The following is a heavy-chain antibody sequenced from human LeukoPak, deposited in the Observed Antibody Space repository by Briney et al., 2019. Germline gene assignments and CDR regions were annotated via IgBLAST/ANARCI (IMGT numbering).Heavy chain of an antibody. CDR1: GFTLTDYT. CDR3: ARDRSYVGFDY. Sequence: NPGGSLRLSCAASGFTLTDYTINCVRQAPGKGLEGVSSISTSSNIYYADSVKGRFTVSRDNAKNSVYLQTNSLRAEDTAVYYCARDRSYVGFDYWGQGTLVTVSS. V-gene: IGHV3-69-1*01. CDR2: ISTSSNI. J-gene: IGHJ4*02. D-gene: IGHD4-23*01.